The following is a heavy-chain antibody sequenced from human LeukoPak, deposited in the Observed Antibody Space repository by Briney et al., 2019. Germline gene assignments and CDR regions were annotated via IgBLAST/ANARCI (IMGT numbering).Heavy chain of an antibody. Sequence: GGSLRLSCAASGLTFSGAAMSWVRQSPGKGLECVSSISPSGGATYYTESVRGRFTISRDNSIDTLYLQMNGLRAEDTAIYYCAKRLISPNVRYFDSWGQGTQVIVSS. CDR3: AKRLISPNVRYFDS. J-gene: IGHJ4*02. CDR1: GLTFSGAA. CDR2: ISPSGGAT. V-gene: IGHV3-23*01. D-gene: IGHD3-10*02.